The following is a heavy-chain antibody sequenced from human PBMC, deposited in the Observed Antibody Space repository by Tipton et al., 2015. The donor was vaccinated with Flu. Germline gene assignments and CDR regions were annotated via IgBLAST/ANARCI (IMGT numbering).Heavy chain of an antibody. CDR3: ARAQPPYYYGSGSYWTY. V-gene: IGHV1-69*01. J-gene: IGHJ4*02. D-gene: IGHD3-10*01. CDR1: GGTFSSYA. Sequence: QLVQSGAEVKKPGSSVKVSCKASGGTFSSYAISWVRQAPGQGLEWMGGVIPIFGTANYAQKFQGRVTITADESTSTAYMELSSLRSEDTAVYYCARAQPPYYYGSGSYWTYWGQGTLVTVSS. CDR2: VIPIFGTA.